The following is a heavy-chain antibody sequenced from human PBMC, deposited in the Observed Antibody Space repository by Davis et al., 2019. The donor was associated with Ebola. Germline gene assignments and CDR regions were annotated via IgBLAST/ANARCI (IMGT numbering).Heavy chain of an antibody. V-gene: IGHV3-21*06. D-gene: IGHD5-12*01. CDR3: ARDNIMSMDIVAKNWFDP. CDR1: GFTFSYYS. Sequence: PGGSLRLSCAASGFTFSYYSMNWVRQAPGKGLEWVASISSGSSHIYYADSVKGRFTTSRDNAKNSLYLQMNSLRAEDTAVYYCARDNIMSMDIVAKNWFDPWGQGTLVTVSS. J-gene: IGHJ5*02. CDR2: ISSGSSHI.